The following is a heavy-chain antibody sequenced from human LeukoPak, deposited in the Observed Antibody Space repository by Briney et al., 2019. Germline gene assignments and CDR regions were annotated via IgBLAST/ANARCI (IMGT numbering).Heavy chain of an antibody. CDR1: GFTFDDYA. J-gene: IGHJ4*02. CDR3: AKGRDGYNTVDH. Sequence: PGGSLRLSCAASGFTFDDYAMHWVRQAPGKGLEWVSGISWNSGSIGYADSVKGRFTISRDNAKNSLYLQMNSLRAEDTALYYCAKGRDGYNTVDHWGQGTLVTVSS. D-gene: IGHD5-12*01. V-gene: IGHV3-9*01. CDR2: ISWNSGSI.